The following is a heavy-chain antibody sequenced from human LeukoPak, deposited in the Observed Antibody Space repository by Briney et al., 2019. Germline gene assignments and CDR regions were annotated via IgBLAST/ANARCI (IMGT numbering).Heavy chain of an antibody. Sequence: PSETLSLTCAVYGGSFSGYYWSWIRQPPGKGLEWIGEINHSGSTNYNPSLKSRVTISVDTSKNQFSLKLSSVTAADTAVYYCARELYGPSGYFDYWGQGTLVTVSS. CDR1: GGSFSGYY. J-gene: IGHJ4*02. CDR2: INHSGST. V-gene: IGHV4-34*01. CDR3: ARELYGPSGYFDY. D-gene: IGHD3-10*01.